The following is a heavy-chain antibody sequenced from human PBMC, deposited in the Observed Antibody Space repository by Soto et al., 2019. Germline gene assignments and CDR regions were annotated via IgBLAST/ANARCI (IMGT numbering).Heavy chain of an antibody. CDR3: VRHRSRAAALHDGLDI. CDR1: GFSFGSHC. Sequence: EVQLVESGGDLVQPGGSLRLSCAASGFSFGSHCVSWVRQAPGKGLEWVSYISISSSTIHYADSVKGRFTISRDNAKNSLYLQMNSRRAADTALYYCVRHRSRAAALHDGLDICGQGTMVTVAS. J-gene: IGHJ3*02. V-gene: IGHV3-48*01. D-gene: IGHD6-13*01. CDR2: ISISSSTI.